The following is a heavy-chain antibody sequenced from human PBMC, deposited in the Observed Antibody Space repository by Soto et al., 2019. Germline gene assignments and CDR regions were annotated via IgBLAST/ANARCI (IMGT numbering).Heavy chain of an antibody. J-gene: IGHJ6*02. V-gene: IGHV1-18*01. CDR1: GYTFTSYG. Sequence: GASVKVSCKASGYTFTSYGISWVRQAPGQGLEWMGWISAYNGNTNYAQKLQGRVTMTTDPSMSTAYMELRSLRSDDTVVYYCASGKSDAYTGWYSPYYYYGMDVWGQGTTVTVSS. CDR3: ASGKSDAYTGWYSPYYYYGMDV. CDR2: ISAYNGNT. D-gene: IGHD6-19*01.